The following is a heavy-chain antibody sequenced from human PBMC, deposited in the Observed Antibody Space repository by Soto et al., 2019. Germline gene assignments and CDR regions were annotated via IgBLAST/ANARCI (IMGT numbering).Heavy chain of an antibody. V-gene: IGHV3-21*01. CDR2: ISSTGTYI. J-gene: IGHJ4*02. Sequence: AHLVESGGGLVKPGGSLRLSCAASGFTFSTYTINWVRQAPGKGLEWVSYISSTGTYIYYADSVKGRFTISRYNAKNSLYLQMNSLRAEDTAVYYCAREASTFGVVSYYFDYWGLGTLVTVS. D-gene: IGHD3-3*01. CDR3: AREASTFGVVSYYFDY. CDR1: GFTFSTYT.